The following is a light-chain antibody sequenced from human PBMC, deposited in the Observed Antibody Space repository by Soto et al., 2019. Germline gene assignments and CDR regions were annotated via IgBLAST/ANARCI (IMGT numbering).Light chain of an antibody. J-gene: IGKJ1*01. CDR2: DAS. CDR3: QARSSWPWT. V-gene: IGKV3-11*01. CDR1: QSVRSS. Sequence: EILLTQSPATLSLSPGERATLSCRASQSVRSSLAWYQQKPGQAPRLLIYDASTRATGIPGRFSGSGSGTDFTLTTSNLEPEDFAVYYCQARSSWPWTFGQGAKVEIK.